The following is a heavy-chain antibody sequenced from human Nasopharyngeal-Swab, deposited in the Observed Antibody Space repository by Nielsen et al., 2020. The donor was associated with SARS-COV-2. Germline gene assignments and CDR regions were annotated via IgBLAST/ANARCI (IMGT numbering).Heavy chain of an antibody. Sequence: GESLKISCAASGFTFSSYWMTWVRQAPGKGLEWVANIKQDGSEKNYVDSVKGRFTISRDNAKNSLFLQMNILRAEDTAVYYCARDLAYGSGPYYFDYWGQGTLVTVSS. D-gene: IGHD6-25*01. J-gene: IGHJ4*02. CDR2: IKQDGSEK. V-gene: IGHV3-7*01. CDR1: GFTFSSYW. CDR3: ARDLAYGSGPYYFDY.